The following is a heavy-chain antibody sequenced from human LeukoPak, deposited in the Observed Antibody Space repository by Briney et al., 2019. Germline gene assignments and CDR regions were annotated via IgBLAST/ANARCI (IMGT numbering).Heavy chain of an antibody. V-gene: IGHV3-21*01. CDR2: ISSSSSYI. J-gene: IGHJ5*02. Sequence: GGSLRLSCAASGFTFSRNSMNWVRQAPGKGLEWVSSISSSSSYIYYADSVKGRFTISRDNAKNSLYLQMNSLRAEDTAVYYCAVDLEIAVAAWGQGTLVTVSS. D-gene: IGHD6-19*01. CDR3: AVDLEIAVAA. CDR1: GFTFSRNS.